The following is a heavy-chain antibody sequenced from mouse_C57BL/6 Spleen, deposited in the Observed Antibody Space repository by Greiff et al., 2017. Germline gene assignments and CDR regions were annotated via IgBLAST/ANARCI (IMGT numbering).Heavy chain of an antibody. CDR3: ARDSSGFDY. Sequence: VKLMESGPELVKPGASVKISCKASGYAFSSSWMNWVKQRPGKGLEWIGRIYPGDGDTNYNGKFKGKATLAEDKSSCTAYMQRSSRTSEDSAFYFWARDSSGFDYWGQGTTLTVSS. CDR2: IYPGDGDT. CDR1: GYAFSSSW. J-gene: IGHJ2*01. D-gene: IGHD3-2*02. V-gene: IGHV1-82*01.